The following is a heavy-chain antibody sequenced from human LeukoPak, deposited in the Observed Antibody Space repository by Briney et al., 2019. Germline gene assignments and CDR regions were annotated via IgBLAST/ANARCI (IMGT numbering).Heavy chain of an antibody. CDR2: MYYSGST. D-gene: IGHD3-22*01. CDR1: GGSISSSNW. CDR3: ARHAYYYDRSGSYEAFDI. Sequence: SGTLSLTCAVSGGSISSSNWWSWVRQPPGKGLEWIGSMYYSGSTNYKPSLKSRVTISVDTSKNQFSLKPSSVTAADTAVYYCARHAYYYDRSGSYEAFDIWGQGTMVTVSS. J-gene: IGHJ3*02. V-gene: IGHV4-4*02.